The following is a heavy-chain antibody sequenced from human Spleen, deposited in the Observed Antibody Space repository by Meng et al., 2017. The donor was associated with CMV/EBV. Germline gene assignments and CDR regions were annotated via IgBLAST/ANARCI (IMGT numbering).Heavy chain of an antibody. CDR3: AKETGTTGY. V-gene: IGHV3-48*04. CDR1: GFTLSSYS. D-gene: IGHD1-7*01. J-gene: IGHJ4*02. Sequence: GGSLRLSCAASGFTLSSYSMNWVRQAPGKGLEWISYISSDSRTIYYTDSVKGRFTISRDNAENSLYLQMNSLRAEDTAVYYCAKETGTTGYWGQGTLVTVSS. CDR2: ISSDSRTI.